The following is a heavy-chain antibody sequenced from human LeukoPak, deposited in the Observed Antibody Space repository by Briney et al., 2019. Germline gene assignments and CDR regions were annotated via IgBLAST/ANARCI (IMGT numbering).Heavy chain of an antibody. Sequence: ASVKVSCKASGGTFSSYAISWVRQAPGQGLEWMGGIIPIFGTANYAQKFHGRVTITTDESTTTAYMELSSLRSEHTAVYYCARVGGAHRGYCGGDCYPLYYYYMDVWGKGTTVTVSS. CDR1: GGTFSSYA. CDR2: IIPIFGTA. D-gene: IGHD2-21*02. CDR3: ARVGGAHRGYCGGDCYPLYYYYMDV. V-gene: IGHV1-69*05. J-gene: IGHJ6*03.